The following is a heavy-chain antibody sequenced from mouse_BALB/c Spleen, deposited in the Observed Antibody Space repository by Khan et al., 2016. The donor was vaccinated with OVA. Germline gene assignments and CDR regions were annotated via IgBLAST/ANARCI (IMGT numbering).Heavy chain of an antibody. J-gene: IGHJ4*01. CDR1: GFSLSRYN. Sequence: QVQLKQSGPGLVAPSQSLSITCTVSGFSLSRYNVHWVRQPPGKGLEWLGMIWGGGGTDYTSALKSRLSISKDDSKRQVILKMNSLQTDDTAMYYYTRAYYRYDGYYAMDYWGQGTSVTVSS. D-gene: IGHD2-14*01. CDR2: IWGGGGT. V-gene: IGHV2-6-4*01. CDR3: TRAYYRYDGYYAMDY.